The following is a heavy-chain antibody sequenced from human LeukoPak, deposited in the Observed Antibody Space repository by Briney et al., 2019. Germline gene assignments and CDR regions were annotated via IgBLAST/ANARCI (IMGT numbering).Heavy chain of an antibody. CDR1: GFTFSDYF. CDR2: ISSSDGTI. J-gene: IGHJ4*02. CDR3: ARHLFRQWLIFDY. Sequence: GGSLRLSCAASGFTFSDYFMTWIRQAPGKGLEWVSYISSSDGTIYHADSVKGRFTISRDNAKNSLYLQMNSLRAEDSAVYYCARHLFRQWLIFDYWGQGTLVTVSS. D-gene: IGHD6-19*01. V-gene: IGHV3-11*01.